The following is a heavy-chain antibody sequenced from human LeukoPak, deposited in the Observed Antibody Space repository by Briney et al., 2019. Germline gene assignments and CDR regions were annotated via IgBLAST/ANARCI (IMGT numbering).Heavy chain of an antibody. CDR2: INHSGST. CDR3: ATAWGSG. CDR1: GGSFSGYY. D-gene: IGHD6-19*01. Sequence: PAGTLSLSCAAYGGSFSGYYLSWIRQPPGKGLEWVGEINHSGSTNYNPSLKSRVTISVDTSKNQFSLKRRSVTAADTAVYYCATAWGSGWGHGNLVTVSS. V-gene: IGHV4-34*01. J-gene: IGHJ4*01.